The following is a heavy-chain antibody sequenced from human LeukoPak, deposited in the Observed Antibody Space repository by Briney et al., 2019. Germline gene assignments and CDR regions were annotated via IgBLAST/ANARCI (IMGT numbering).Heavy chain of an antibody. CDR3: ARGWQLDY. V-gene: IGHV3-30-3*01. CDR1: GFTFSSSV. Sequence: GGSLRLSCAASGFTFSSSVMNWVRQAPGKGLEWVADISNDGSSKFYADSVKGRFTITRDNSKNTLYVEMDSLRAEDTAVYHCARGWQLDYWGQGTLVTVSS. D-gene: IGHD6-19*01. J-gene: IGHJ4*02. CDR2: ISNDGSSK.